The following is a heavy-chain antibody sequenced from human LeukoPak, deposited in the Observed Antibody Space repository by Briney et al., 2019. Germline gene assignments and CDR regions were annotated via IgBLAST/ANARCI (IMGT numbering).Heavy chain of an antibody. V-gene: IGHV3-73*01. J-gene: IGHJ4*02. CDR3: TSASDHHRD. CDR1: GFTFSGSA. Sequence: GGSLRLSCAASGFTFSGSAMHWVRQASGKGLEWVGRIRSKANSYATAYAASVKGRFTISRNDSKNTAYLQMISLKTEDTAVYYCTSASDHHRDWGQGTLVTVSS. D-gene: IGHD1-14*01. CDR2: IRSKANSYAT.